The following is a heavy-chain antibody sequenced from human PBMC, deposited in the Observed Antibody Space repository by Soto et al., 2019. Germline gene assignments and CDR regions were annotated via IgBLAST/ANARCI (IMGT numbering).Heavy chain of an antibody. V-gene: IGHV5-51*01. D-gene: IGHD6-13*01. J-gene: IGHJ4*02. CDR3: ARSPRSSPYFDY. CDR2: IYPGDYET. Sequence: SSCQCSGYTFSNFWIAWVRQLPGKGLEWMGIIYPGDYETRYSPSFHGKVTISADRSIGTAYLQWSSLEASDSAFYFCARSPRSSPYFDYWGQEALVTVSS. CDR1: GYTFSNFW.